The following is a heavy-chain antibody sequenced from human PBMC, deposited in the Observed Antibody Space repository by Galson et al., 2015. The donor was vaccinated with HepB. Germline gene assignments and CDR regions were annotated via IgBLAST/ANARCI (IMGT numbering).Heavy chain of an antibody. CDR1: GYPFTDYY. J-gene: IGHJ3*02. V-gene: IGHV1-2*02. Sequence: SVKVSCKASGYPFTDYYMHWVRQAPGPGLEWMGWIKANSGGTIYAQKFQGGVTMTRDTSISTAYMELTNLTTDDTAVYYCARDSRPGWTDAFDIWGQGTMVTVSS. CDR2: IKANSGGT. D-gene: IGHD6-19*01. CDR3: ARDSRPGWTDAFDI.